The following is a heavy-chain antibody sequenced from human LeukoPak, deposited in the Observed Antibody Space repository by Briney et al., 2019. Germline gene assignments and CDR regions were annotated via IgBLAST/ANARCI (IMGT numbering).Heavy chain of an antibody. CDR3: ARGAGGSGYHYFDY. D-gene: IGHD3-22*01. CDR2: FSYSGRT. J-gene: IGHJ4*02. CDR1: GGSLCGYY. Sequence: SETLSLTRILSGGSLCGYYWSGMPAPPGRGVEWSGYFSYSGRTNYNPTLKSRVTISVDTTQNQFSLKLSSVTAADTAVYYCARGAGGSGYHYFDYWGQGTLVTVSS. V-gene: IGHV4-59*01.